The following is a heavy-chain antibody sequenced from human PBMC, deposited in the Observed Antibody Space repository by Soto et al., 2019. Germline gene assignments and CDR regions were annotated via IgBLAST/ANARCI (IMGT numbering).Heavy chain of an antibody. V-gene: IGHV3-21*01. CDR1: GFTFSSYS. CDR2: ISSSSSYI. J-gene: IGHJ4*02. CDR3: ASHPRDSSGYWYYFDY. D-gene: IGHD3-22*01. Sequence: GGSLRLSCAASGFTFSSYSMNWVRQAPGKGLEWVSSISSSSSYIYYADSVKGRFTVSRDNAKNSLYLQMNSLRAEDTAVYYCASHPRDSSGYWYYFDYWGQGTLVTVSS.